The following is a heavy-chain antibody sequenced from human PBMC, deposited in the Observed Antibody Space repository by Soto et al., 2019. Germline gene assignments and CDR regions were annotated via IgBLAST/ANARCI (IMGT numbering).Heavy chain of an antibody. D-gene: IGHD2-15*01. V-gene: IGHV1-18*01. CDR2: ISAYNGNT. CDR1: GYIFTNYG. Sequence: ASVKVSCKASGYIFTNYGINWLRQAPGQGLEWMGWISAYNGNTNYAQKLQGRVTMTTDTSTSTAYMELRSLRSDDTAVYYCARSGCSGGSCYSYYFDYWGQGTLVTVSS. CDR3: ARSGCSGGSCYSYYFDY. J-gene: IGHJ4*02.